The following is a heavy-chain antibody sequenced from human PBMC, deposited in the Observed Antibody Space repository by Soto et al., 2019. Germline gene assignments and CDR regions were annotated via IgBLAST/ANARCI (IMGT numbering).Heavy chain of an antibody. V-gene: IGHV3-30-3*01. Sequence: GGSLRLSCAASGFTFSSYAMHWVRQAPGKGLEWVAVISYDGSNKYYADSVKGRFTISRDNSKNTLYLQMNSLRAEDTAVYYCARSGRVGYCSGGSCYLRYWGQGTLVTVSS. CDR2: ISYDGSNK. CDR1: GFTFSSYA. D-gene: IGHD2-15*01. CDR3: ARSGRVGYCSGGSCYLRY. J-gene: IGHJ4*02.